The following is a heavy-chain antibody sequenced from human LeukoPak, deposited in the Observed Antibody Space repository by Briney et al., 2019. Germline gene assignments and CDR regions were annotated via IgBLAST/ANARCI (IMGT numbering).Heavy chain of an antibody. J-gene: IGHJ4*02. V-gene: IGHV3-48*02. D-gene: IGHD6-6*01. CDR3: ARGSANSFDY. CDR1: GFTFSSYS. Sequence: GGSLRLSCAASGFTFSSYSMNWVRQAPGKGLEWVSYIGSSSSDMYYADSVKGRFTISRDNAKSSLYLQMNSLRDGDTAVYYCARGSANSFDYWGQGALVTVSS. CDR2: IGSSSSDM.